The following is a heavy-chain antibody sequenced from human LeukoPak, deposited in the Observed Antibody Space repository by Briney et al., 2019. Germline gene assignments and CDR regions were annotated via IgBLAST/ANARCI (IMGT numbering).Heavy chain of an antibody. D-gene: IGHD6-19*01. CDR3: ARDLGTSGWYTFDF. Sequence: SQTLSATCAISGDSVSSNNGAWNWIRQSPSRGLEWLGRTYYRSKWYNDYAEFIQGRITINPDTSKNQFSLQLNSVTPEDTAVYYCARDLGTSGWYTFDFWGQGTLVTVSS. V-gene: IGHV6-1*01. CDR2: TYYRSKWYN. J-gene: IGHJ4*02. CDR1: GDSVSSNNGA.